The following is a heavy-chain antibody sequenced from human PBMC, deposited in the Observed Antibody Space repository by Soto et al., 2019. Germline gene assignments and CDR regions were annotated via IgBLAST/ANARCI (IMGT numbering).Heavy chain of an antibody. V-gene: IGHV1-69*04. J-gene: IGHJ6*02. CDR3: ARDNDGTPLAGYYYGMDV. CDR1: GGTFSSYT. D-gene: IGHD1-1*01. CDR2: IIPILGIA. Sequence: ASVKVSCKASGGTFSSYTISWVRQAPGQGLEWMGRIIPILGIANYAQKFQGRVTITADKSTSTAYMELSSLRSEDTAVYYCARDNDGTPLAGYYYGMDVWGQGTTVTVSS.